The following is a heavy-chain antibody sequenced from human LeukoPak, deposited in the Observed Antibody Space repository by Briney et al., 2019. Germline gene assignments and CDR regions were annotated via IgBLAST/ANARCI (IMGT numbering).Heavy chain of an antibody. J-gene: IGHJ4*02. D-gene: IGHD4-17*01. V-gene: IGHV3-23*01. Sequence: GGSLRLSCAASGFTFSGYAISWVRQAQGKGLEWVLSISGSGGNTYYADPVKRRFTISRDNSKNTLYLQMNSLRAEDTAVYYCAKGTMVTTYNWDHWGQGTLVTVSS. CDR2: ISGSGGNT. CDR3: AKGTMVTTYNWDH. CDR1: GFTFSGYA.